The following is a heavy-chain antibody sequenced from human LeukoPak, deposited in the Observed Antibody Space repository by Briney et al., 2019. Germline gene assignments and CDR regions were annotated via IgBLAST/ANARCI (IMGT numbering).Heavy chain of an antibody. D-gene: IGHD5-12*01. CDR1: GYTFTGYY. J-gene: IGHJ3*02. CDR3: AREERYSGYYDAFDI. Sequence: GASVKVSCKASGYTFTGYYMHWVRQAPGQGLEWMGWINPNSGGTNYAQKFQGRVTMTRDTSISTAYMELSRLRSDDTAVYYCAREERYSGYYDAFDIWGQGIMVTVSS. CDR2: INPNSGGT. V-gene: IGHV1-2*02.